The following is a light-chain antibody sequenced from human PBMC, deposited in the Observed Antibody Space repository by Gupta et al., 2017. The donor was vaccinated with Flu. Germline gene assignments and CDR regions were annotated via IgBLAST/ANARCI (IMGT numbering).Light chain of an antibody. Sequence: QAVVTPEPSLTVSPGGTVTLTCGSSAGSVTSGHYPYWFQQKPGQAPRTLIYDTSNKHSWTPARFSGSSLVGKAALTLSGAQPEDEAEYYCLLSYSGTRWVFGGGTKLTVL. J-gene: IGLJ3*02. CDR2: DTS. CDR1: AGSVTSGHY. CDR3: LLSYSGTRWV. V-gene: IGLV7-46*01.